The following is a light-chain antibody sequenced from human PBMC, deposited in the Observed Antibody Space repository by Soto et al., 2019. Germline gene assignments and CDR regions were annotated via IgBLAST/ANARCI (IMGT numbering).Light chain of an antibody. Sequence: EIVMTQSPATLSVSPGERATHSCRASQCVSSNLAWYQQKPGQAPRLLIYGASTRATGIPARFSGSGSGTEFTLTISSLQSEDFAVYYCQQYNNWPRAFGQGTKVDIK. J-gene: IGKJ1*01. CDR3: QQYNNWPRA. CDR2: GAS. CDR1: QCVSSN. V-gene: IGKV3-15*01.